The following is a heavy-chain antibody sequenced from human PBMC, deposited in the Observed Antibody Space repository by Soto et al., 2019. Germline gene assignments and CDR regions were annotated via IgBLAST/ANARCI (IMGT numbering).Heavy chain of an antibody. V-gene: IGHV4-31*03. Sequence: PSETLSVTCTVSGGPISRGNYYWSWVRQHPGKGLEWIGYIYSTGGTYYNPSLKSRLTVSVDTSKNQFSFKLSSVTAADPAVYYCARGCNRIYFFPFGLWGQGTLVTVSS. D-gene: IGHD3-3*01. CDR2: IYSTGGT. CDR1: GGPISRGNYY. J-gene: IGHJ1*01. CDR3: ARGCNRIYFFPFGL.